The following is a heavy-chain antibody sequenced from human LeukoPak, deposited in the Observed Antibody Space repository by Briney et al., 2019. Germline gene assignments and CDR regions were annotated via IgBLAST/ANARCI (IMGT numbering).Heavy chain of an antibody. CDR3: ARDLSGYSGYDLFY. CDR1: GFTFSSYS. J-gene: IGHJ4*02. D-gene: IGHD5-12*01. V-gene: IGHV3-21*01. Sequence: GVSLRPYCAASGFTFSSYSMNWLRQAPGKGLEWVSSISSSSSYIYYADSVKGRFTISRDNAKNSLYLQMNSLRDEDTAVYYCARDLSGYSGYDLFYWGQGTLVTVSS. CDR2: ISSSSSYI.